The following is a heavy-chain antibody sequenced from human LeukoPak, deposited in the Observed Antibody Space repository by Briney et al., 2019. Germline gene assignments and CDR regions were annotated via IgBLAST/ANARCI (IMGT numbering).Heavy chain of an antibody. D-gene: IGHD6-13*01. V-gene: IGHV4-59*01. Sequence: SETLSLTCTVSGGSISSYYWSWIRQPPGKGLEWIGYIYYSGSTNYNPSLKSRVTISVDTSKNQFSLKLSSVTAADTAVYYCARGDPSAYSSSWNLFDYWGQGTLVTVSS. CDR1: GGSISSYY. J-gene: IGHJ4*02. CDR2: IYYSGST. CDR3: ARGDPSAYSSSWNLFDY.